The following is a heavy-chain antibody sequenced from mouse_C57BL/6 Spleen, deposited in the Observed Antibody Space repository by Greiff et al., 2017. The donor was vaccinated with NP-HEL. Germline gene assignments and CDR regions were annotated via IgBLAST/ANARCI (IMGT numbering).Heavy chain of an antibody. V-gene: IGHV1-42*01. D-gene: IGHD1-1*02. CDR3: ARGWWDDY. J-gene: IGHJ2*01. CDR2: INPSTGGT. CDR1: GYSFTGYY. Sequence: VQLQQSGPELVKPGASVKISCKASGYSFTGYYMNWVKQSPEKSLEWIGEINPSTGGTTYNQKFKAKATLTVDKSSSTAYMQLKSLTSEDSAVYYCARGWWDDYWGQGTTLTVSS.